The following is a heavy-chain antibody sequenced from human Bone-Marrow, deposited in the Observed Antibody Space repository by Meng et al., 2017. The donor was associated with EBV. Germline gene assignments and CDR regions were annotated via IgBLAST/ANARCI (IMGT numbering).Heavy chain of an antibody. Sequence: DVLLVESGGGLVQPGASLRLSCAASGFTFSSYWMHWVRQAPGKGLMWVSRINSDGRSTDYADSVKGRFTISRDNAKNTLYLQMSSLRAEDTAVYYCARTTGLSFDYWGQGTLVTASS. CDR1: GFTFSSYW. V-gene: IGHV3-74*01. J-gene: IGHJ4*02. CDR3: ARTTGLSFDY. CDR2: INSDGRST. D-gene: IGHD4-17*01.